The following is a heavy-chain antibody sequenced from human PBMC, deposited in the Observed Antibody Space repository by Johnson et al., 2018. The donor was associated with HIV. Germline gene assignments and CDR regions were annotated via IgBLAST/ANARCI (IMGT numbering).Heavy chain of an antibody. CDR2: ISNDGSFQ. Sequence: QMQLVESGGGVVQPGRSLRLSCVTSGFSISNYAMHWVRQAPGKGLEWVAVISNDGSFQYYADSVKGRFSISRDNSKNTMYLQMNSLKTEDTAVYYCTTKPYSSSWYGAFDIWGQGTMVTVSS. J-gene: IGHJ3*02. CDR3: TTKPYSSSWYGAFDI. CDR1: GFSISNYA. D-gene: IGHD6-13*01. V-gene: IGHV3-30*04.